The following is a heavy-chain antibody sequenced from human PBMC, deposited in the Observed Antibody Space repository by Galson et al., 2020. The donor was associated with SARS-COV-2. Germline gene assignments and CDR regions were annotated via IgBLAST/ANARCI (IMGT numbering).Heavy chain of an antibody. CDR2: IYYSGST. V-gene: IGHV4-39*07. CDR3: ARARHYYDSSGYDYSRWFDP. D-gene: IGHD3-22*01. CDR1: GGSISSSSYY. Sequence: SETLSLTCTVSGGSISSSSYYWGWIRQPPGKGLEWIGSIYYSGSTYYNPSLKSRVTISVDTSKNQFSLKLSSVTAADTAVYYCARARHYYDSSGYDYSRWFDPWGQGTLVTVSS. J-gene: IGHJ5*02.